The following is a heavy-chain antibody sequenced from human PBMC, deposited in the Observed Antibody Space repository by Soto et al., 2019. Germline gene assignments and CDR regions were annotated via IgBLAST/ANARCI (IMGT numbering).Heavy chain of an antibody. J-gene: IGHJ4*02. CDR3: TTELRRTGTTRVAICPDY. V-gene: IGHV3-15*01. Sequence: GGSLRLSCAASGFTFRNAWMTWVRQAPGKGLEWVGRIKTKTDGGTTDYAAPVKGRSTILRDDSKNTLYLQMNSLKTEDTAVYYCTTELRRTGTTRVAICPDYWGEGTLVTVCS. CDR2: IKTKTDGGTT. D-gene: IGHD1-1*01. CDR1: GFTFRNAW.